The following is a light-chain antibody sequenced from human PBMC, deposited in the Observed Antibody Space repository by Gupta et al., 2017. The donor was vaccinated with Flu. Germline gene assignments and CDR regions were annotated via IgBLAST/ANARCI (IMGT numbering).Light chain of an antibody. J-gene: IGKJ4*01. CDR3: QQDGSSPLT. Sequence: GHLSLSPGERATLSWRASQSFRRNYLAWYQQKAGQAPRLLIYGTSSRATGIPDRFSGSGSGTDFTLTISRLEPEDFAVYYCQQDGSSPLTFGRGTKVEIK. CDR2: GTS. CDR1: QSFRRNY. V-gene: IGKV3-20*01.